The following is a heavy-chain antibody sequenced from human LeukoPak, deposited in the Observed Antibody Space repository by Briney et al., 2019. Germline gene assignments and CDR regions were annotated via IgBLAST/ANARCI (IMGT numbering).Heavy chain of an antibody. CDR3: SRHGEPDFDY. D-gene: IGHD1-14*01. J-gene: IGHJ4*02. V-gene: IGHV4-34*01. CDR1: GGSFSGYY. CDR2: INHSGRT. Sequence: PSETLSLTCAVYGGSFSGYYWSWIRQPPGKGLEWIGEINHSGRTNYNPSLKSRVTISVDTSKNHFSLKLSSVTAADTAVYYCSRHGEPDFDYWGQGTLVTVSS.